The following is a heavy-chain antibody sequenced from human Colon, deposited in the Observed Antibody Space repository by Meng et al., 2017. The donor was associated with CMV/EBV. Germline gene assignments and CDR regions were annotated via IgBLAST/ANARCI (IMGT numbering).Heavy chain of an antibody. Sequence: SETLSLTCSVSGDSVSSGSYYWSWLRQPPGKGLEWIGYVFYTGSTKYNPSLKSRVSISLDTSKNEFSLNLRSVSAADTAVYYCANYTSDWFDPWGQGILVTVSS. D-gene: IGHD3-3*01. CDR3: ANYTSDWFDP. J-gene: IGHJ5*02. CDR1: GDSVSSGSYY. CDR2: VFYTGST. V-gene: IGHV4-61*01.